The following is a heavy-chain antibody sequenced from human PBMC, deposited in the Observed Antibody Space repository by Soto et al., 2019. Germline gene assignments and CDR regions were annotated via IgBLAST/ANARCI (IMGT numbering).Heavy chain of an antibody. CDR2: IFQSVTT. CDR3: ARGRSYTWTF. V-gene: IGHV4-34*02. J-gene: IGHJ4*02. Sequence: QVQVQQWGAGLLKPSETLSLTCAVYGGSFNVYWWSWIRQSPGGGLEWIGEIFQSVTTNYNPSLKSRVTMSIDTSKSQVSLKLTSVTAADTAIYYCARGRSYTWTFGGQGSLVAVSS. D-gene: IGHD3-3*01. CDR1: GGSFNVYW.